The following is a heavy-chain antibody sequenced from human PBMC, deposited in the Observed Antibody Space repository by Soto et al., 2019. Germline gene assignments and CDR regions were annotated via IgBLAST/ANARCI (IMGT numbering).Heavy chain of an antibody. CDR1: GYSFTSYW. CDR3: ARLSYLIAAAGFSGGMDV. CDR2: IYPGDSDT. J-gene: IGHJ6*02. D-gene: IGHD6-13*01. Sequence: PGESLKISCKGSGYSFTSYWIGWVCQMPGKGLEWMGIIYPGDSDTRYSPSFQGQVTISADKSISTAYLQWSSLKASDTAMYYCARLSYLIAAAGFSGGMDVWGQXTTVTVSS. V-gene: IGHV5-51*01.